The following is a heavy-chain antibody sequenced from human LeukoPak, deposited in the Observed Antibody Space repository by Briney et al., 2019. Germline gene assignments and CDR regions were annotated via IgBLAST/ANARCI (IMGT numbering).Heavy chain of an antibody. D-gene: IGHD5-24*01. V-gene: IGHV1-8*01. Sequence: GASVKVSCEASGYTFTSYDINWVRQATGQGLEWMGWMNPNSGNTGYAQKFQGRVTMTRNTSISTAYMELSSLRSEDTAVYYCARGRRWLQSGVLDYWGQGTLVTVSS. J-gene: IGHJ4*02. CDR1: GYTFTSYD. CDR2: MNPNSGNT. CDR3: ARGRRWLQSGVLDY.